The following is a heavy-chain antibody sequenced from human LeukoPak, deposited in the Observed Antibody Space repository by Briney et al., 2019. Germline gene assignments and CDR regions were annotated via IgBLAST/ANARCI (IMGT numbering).Heavy chain of an antibody. CDR2: MNHSGST. D-gene: IGHD6-13*01. CDR1: AGSFSGYY. J-gene: IGHJ4*02. V-gene: IGHV4-34*01. CDR3: ARHIAGGRSSWTGGDFDY. Sequence: PSDTLSLTSAGYAGSFSGYYWSWIPQPPGKGPESIGEMNHSGSTNYNPSLKSRVTISVDTSKSQFSLKLSSVTAADTAVYYCARHIAGGRSSWTGGDFDYWGQGTLVTVSS.